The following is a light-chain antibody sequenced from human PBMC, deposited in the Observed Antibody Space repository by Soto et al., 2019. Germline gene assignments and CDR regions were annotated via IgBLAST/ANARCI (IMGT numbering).Light chain of an antibody. CDR3: MQTLQTPLT. V-gene: IGKV2-28*01. CDR1: QSLLHSNGYNY. J-gene: IGKJ4*01. CDR2: LGS. Sequence: DIVMTQSPLSLPVTPGEPASISCRSSQSLLHSNGYNYLDWYLQKPGQSPQLLIYLGSNRASGVPDRFSGSGSSTDFTLKIHRVEAEDCGVYYCMQTLQTPLTFGGGTKVEIK.